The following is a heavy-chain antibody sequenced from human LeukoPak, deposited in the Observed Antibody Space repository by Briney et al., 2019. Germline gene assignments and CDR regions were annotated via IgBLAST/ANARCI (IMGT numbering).Heavy chain of an antibody. CDR3: TRGQDAFKTGY. D-gene: IGHD5-24*01. J-gene: IGHJ4*02. CDR1: GGSVTSGYYY. Sequence: PSQTLSLTCTVSGGSVTSGYYYWTWLRQYPGKGLEWIGYIHPSGSTDYNPSLKSRVTMSLDTSQNQFSLKLTSVTAADTAIYYCTRGQDAFKTGYWGQGTLVTVSS. V-gene: IGHV4-31*03. CDR2: IHPSGST.